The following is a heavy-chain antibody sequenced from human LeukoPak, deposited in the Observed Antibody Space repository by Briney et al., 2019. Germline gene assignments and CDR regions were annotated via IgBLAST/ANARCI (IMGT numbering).Heavy chain of an antibody. J-gene: IGHJ5*02. CDR2: IKQDGSEK. CDR1: GFTFGSYW. D-gene: IGHD6-13*01. Sequence: GGSLRLSCAASGFTFGSYWMSWVRQAPGKGLEWVANIKQDGSEKYYVDSVKGRFTISRDNAKNSLYLQMNSLRAEDTAVYYCARDLEVAAADNNWFDPWGQGTLVTVSS. V-gene: IGHV3-7*01. CDR3: ARDLEVAAADNNWFDP.